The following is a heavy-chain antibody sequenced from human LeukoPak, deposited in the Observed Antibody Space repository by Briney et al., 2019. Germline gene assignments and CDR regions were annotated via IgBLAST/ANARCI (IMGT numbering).Heavy chain of an antibody. V-gene: IGHV3-30*02. CDR3: AKATSPVHSRNWFDS. CDR2: IRYDGSNK. CDR1: GFTFSSYG. J-gene: IGHJ5*01. Sequence: PGGSLRLSCAASGFTFSSYGMHWVRQAPGKGLEWVAFIRYDGSNKYYADSVKGRFTISRDNSKNTVNVQMNSLRAEDTAVYYCAKATSPVHSRNWFDSWGQGTLVTVSS. D-gene: IGHD6-13*01.